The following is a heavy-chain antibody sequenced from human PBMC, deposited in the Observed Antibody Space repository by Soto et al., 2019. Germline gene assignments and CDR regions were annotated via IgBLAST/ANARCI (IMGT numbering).Heavy chain of an antibody. J-gene: IGHJ4*02. CDR2: INHSGST. Sequence: SVTLSLTCAVYGGSFSGYYWSWIRQPPGKGLEWIGEINHSGSTNYNPSLKSRVTISVDTSKNQFSLKLSSVTAADTAVYYCARGHVRGIAALYLVHWGQGTLVTVSS. V-gene: IGHV4-34*01. D-gene: IGHD6-13*01. CDR1: GGSFSGYY. CDR3: ARGHVRGIAALYLVH.